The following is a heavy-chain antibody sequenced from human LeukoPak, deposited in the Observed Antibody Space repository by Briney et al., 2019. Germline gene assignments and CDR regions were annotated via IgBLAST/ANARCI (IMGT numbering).Heavy chain of an antibody. CDR2: IKQDGSEK. D-gene: IGHD5-18*01. J-gene: IGHJ4*02. V-gene: IGHV3-7*04. CDR1: GFTFSSYW. CDR3: ARVSGYTYDY. Sequence: GESLKISCAASGFTFSSYWMSWVRQAPGKGLEWVANIKQDGSEKHYVDSVKGRFTISRDNAKNSLYLQMNSLRAEDTAVYYCARVSGYTYDYWGQGTLVTVSS.